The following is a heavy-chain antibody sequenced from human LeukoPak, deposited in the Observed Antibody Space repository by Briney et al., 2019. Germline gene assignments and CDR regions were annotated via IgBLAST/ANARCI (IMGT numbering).Heavy chain of an antibody. D-gene: IGHD3-22*01. CDR1: GFTVSSNY. V-gene: IGHV3-66*01. CDR3: ARDWYDYYDSSGYFH. Sequence: PGGSLRLSCAASGFTVSSNYMSWVRQAPGKGLEWVSVIYSGGSTYYADSVKGRFTISRDNSKNTLYLQMNSLRAEDTAVYYCARDWYDYYDSSGYFHWGQGTLVTVSS. CDR2: IYSGGST. J-gene: IGHJ4*02.